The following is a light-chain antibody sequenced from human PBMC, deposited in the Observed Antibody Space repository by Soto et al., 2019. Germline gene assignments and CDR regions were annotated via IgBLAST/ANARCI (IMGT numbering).Light chain of an antibody. CDR2: AAS. Sequence: DIQMTQSPSSLSASVGDRVTITCRASQGVSNYLAWYQQKPGQVPKLLIYAASTLQSGVPSRFSGSGSGTDFTLTISSLRPEDVATYYSLKYNISPRTFGQGTTVEIK. CDR1: QGVSNY. CDR3: LKYNISPRT. V-gene: IGKV1-27*01. J-gene: IGKJ1*01.